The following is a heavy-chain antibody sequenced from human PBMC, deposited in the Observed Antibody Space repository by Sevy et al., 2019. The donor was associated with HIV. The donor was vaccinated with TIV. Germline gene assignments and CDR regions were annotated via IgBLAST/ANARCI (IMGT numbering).Heavy chain of an antibody. D-gene: IGHD3-22*01. CDR1: GASITSYY. J-gene: IGHJ2*01. V-gene: IGHV4-59*12. CDR2: VYHTGTT. Sequence: SETLSLTCAVSGASITSYYWNWIRQSSGKGLEWIAYVYHTGTTSYNPSLKSRVSTSLDTSRSQFSLTMYSVTAADTAIYYCTIARRRPPVVDSNWYFDVWGRGTLVTVSS. CDR3: TIARRRPPVVDSNWYFDV.